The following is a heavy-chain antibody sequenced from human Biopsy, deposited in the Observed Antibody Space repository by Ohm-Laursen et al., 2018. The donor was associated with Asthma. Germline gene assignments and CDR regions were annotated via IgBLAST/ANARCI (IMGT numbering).Heavy chain of an antibody. V-gene: IGHV4-34*01. CDR2: INYRGDT. Sequence: SDTLSLTCAISGGSFTHYFWMWIRQPPGKGLEWIGEINYRGDTNYNPSLESRVSISVDTSKSHFSLKLSSVTAADTAVYYCARHWDWGSFFDYWGQGTPVTVSS. CDR3: ARHWDWGSFFDY. D-gene: IGHD7-27*01. CDR1: GGSFTHYF. J-gene: IGHJ4*02.